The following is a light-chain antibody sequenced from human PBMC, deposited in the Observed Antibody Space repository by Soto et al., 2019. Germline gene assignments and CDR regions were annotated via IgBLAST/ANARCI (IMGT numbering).Light chain of an antibody. CDR1: SDDVGAYNS. CDR2: KGT. J-gene: IGLJ1*01. CDR3: CSSAPESTYV. Sequence: QSALAQPASVSGSPGQSITISCTGTSDDVGAYNSVSWYQQLPHKAPQVILYKGTQRPSGVSSRFSGSTSGNAASLTISGLQADDEADYFCCSSAPESTYVFGIGTKVTV. V-gene: IGLV2-23*01.